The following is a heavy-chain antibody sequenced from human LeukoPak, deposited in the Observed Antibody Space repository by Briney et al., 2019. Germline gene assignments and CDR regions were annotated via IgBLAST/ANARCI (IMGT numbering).Heavy chain of an antibody. J-gene: IGHJ4*02. CDR2: INSEGSVT. V-gene: IGHV3-74*01. Sequence: GGSLRLSCAASGFPFTNYWIHWVRQTPGKGLVWVSRINSEGSVTGYADSVRGRFTISRDNAKNTLYLQMSSLRAEDTAVYYCARAGFGFDYWGQGTLVTV. CDR1: GFPFTNYW. D-gene: IGHD3-10*01. CDR3: ARAGFGFDY.